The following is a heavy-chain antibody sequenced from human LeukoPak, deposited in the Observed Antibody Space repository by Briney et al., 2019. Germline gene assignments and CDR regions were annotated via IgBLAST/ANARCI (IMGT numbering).Heavy chain of an antibody. Sequence: SETLSLTCAVYGGSFSGYYWSWIRQPPGKGLEWIGEINHSGSTNYNPSLKSRVTISVDTSKNQFSLKLSSVTAADTAVYYCARVGSSRYFLNDFDNWGQGTLVTVSS. V-gene: IGHV4-34*01. CDR1: GGSFSGYY. CDR2: INHSGST. CDR3: ARVGSSRYFLNDFDN. J-gene: IGHJ4*02. D-gene: IGHD3-9*01.